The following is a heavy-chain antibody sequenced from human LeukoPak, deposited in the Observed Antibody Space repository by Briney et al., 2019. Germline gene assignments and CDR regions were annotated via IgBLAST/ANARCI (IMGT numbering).Heavy chain of an antibody. CDR3: TTASRGSLFYYYYGMDV. V-gene: IGHV3-15*01. Sequence: GGSLRLSCAASGFTFSNAWMSWVRQAPGKGLEWVGRIKSKTDGGTTDYAAPVRGRLTISGDDSKNTLYLQMNSLKTEDTAVYYCTTASRGSLFYYYYGMDVWGQGTSVTVSS. D-gene: IGHD5-12*01. J-gene: IGHJ6*02. CDR2: IKSKTDGGTT. CDR1: GFTFSNAW.